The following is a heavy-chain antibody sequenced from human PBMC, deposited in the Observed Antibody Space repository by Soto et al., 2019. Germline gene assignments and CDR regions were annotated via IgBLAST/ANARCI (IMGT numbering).Heavy chain of an antibody. CDR2: ISYSGST. CDR1: AGSISTINYY. D-gene: IGHD3-10*01. Sequence: QVQLQESGPGLVRPSQTMSLTCTVSAGSISTINYYWSWIRQHPEKGLEWIGSISYSGSTFYHSSLKSRVTISLDTSKKQFSLTMTSVTAADTAVYSCARSAQWDGFAPWGQGTMVTVSS. J-gene: IGHJ3*01. V-gene: IGHV4-31*03. CDR3: ARSAQWDGFAP.